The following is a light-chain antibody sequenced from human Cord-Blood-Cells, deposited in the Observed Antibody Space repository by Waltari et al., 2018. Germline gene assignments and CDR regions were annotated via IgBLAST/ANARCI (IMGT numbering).Light chain of an antibody. J-gene: IGLJ3*02. V-gene: IGLV10-54*01. CDR2: RNN. CDR1: RNNVGNQG. CDR3: SAWDSSLSAWV. Sequence: QAGLTQPPSMSKGLRQTATLTCTGNRNNVGNQGAAWLQQHQGHPPKLLSYRNNNRPSGVSERLSASRSGNTASLTITGVRPEDEADYYCSAWDSSLSAWVFGGGTKLTVL.